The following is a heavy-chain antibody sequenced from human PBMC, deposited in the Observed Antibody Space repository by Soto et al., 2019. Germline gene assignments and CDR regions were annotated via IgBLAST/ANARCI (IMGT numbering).Heavy chain of an antibody. D-gene: IGHD3-22*01. Sequence: PGGSLRLSCAASGFTFSSYGMHWVRQAPGKGLEWVAIISYDGNYKHHADSVKGRFTISRDNSKNTLYLQMNSLRAEDTAVYYCGKVSTYYYDSTFDEWGQGTLVTVSS. CDR2: ISYDGNYK. V-gene: IGHV3-30*18. J-gene: IGHJ4*02. CDR1: GFTFSSYG. CDR3: GKVSTYYYDSTFDE.